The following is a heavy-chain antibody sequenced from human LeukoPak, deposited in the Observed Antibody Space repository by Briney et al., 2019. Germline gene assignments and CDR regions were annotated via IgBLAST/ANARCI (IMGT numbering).Heavy chain of an antibody. J-gene: IGHJ5*02. CDR2: ISGSGGST. CDR1: GFTFSSYA. Sequence: GGSLRLFCAASGFTFSSYAMSWVRPAPGKGLEWVSAISGSGGSTYYADSVKGRFTISRDNSKNTLYLQMNSLRAEDTAVYYCAKDLDVLRFDPWGQGTLVTVSS. CDR3: AKDLDVLRFDP. V-gene: IGHV3-23*01. D-gene: IGHD1-1*01.